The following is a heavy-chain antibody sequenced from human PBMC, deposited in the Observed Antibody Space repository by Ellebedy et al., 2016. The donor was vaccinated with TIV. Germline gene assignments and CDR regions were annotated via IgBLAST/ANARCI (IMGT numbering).Heavy chain of an antibody. CDR3: SRRAELES. V-gene: IGHV3-21*01. J-gene: IGHJ4*02. D-gene: IGHD1-26*01. Sequence: PGGSLRLSCATSGFTFTSYAMNWVRQAPGKGLGWVSSISSTGYYIYYADSVKGRFTISRDDARNSLFLQMDSLRAEDTAVYYCSRRAELESWGQGALVTVSS. CDR1: GFTFTSYA. CDR2: ISSTGYYI.